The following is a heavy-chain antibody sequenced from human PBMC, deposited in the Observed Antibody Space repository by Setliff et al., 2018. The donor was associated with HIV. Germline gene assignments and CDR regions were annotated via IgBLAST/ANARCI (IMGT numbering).Heavy chain of an antibody. CDR3: ARARRDSYDRGRRNHYYIDV. D-gene: IGHD3-22*01. CDR2: ISGFNGNT. Sequence: ASVKVSCKASGYSFARYGLSWVRQAPGQGLEWMGWISGFNGNTGYAQKFQGRVTMTRDTSISTAYMELNNLKFEDTAVYYCARARRDSYDRGRRNHYYIDVWGKGTTVTVSS. V-gene: IGHV1-18*01. J-gene: IGHJ6*03. CDR1: GYSFARYG.